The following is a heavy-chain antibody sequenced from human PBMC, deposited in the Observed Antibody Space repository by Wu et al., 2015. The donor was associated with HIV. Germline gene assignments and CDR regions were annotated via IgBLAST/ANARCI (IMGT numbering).Heavy chain of an antibody. CDR3: ARGDSSGYYYASEYFQH. V-gene: IGHV1-69*13. CDR2: IIPIFGTT. CDR1: GGTFSHYA. J-gene: IGHJ1*01. D-gene: IGHD3-22*01. Sequence: QVQLVQSGAEVKKPGSSVKVSCKASGGTFSHYAINWVRQAPGQGLEWMGRIIPIFGTTDYAQKFQGRVTITADASTGTAYMELRSLRSDDTAVYYCARGDSSGYYYASEYFQHWGQGTLVTVSS.